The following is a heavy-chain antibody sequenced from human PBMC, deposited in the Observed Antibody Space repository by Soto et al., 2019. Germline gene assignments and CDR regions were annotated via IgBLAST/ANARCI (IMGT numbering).Heavy chain of an antibody. J-gene: IGHJ6*02. D-gene: IGHD3-10*01. Sequence: QVQLQESGPGLVKPSESLSLICSDSGGSIRSHNWGWIRLPPGKGLEWIGYIRDSGDTSYNPSLNSRVTMSLDTSTKEFYLKLTSVTAADTAVYYCVRQGFGALPGLVDVWGQGTTVTVSS. V-gene: IGHV4-59*08. CDR3: VRQGFGALPGLVDV. CDR1: GGSIRSHN. CDR2: IRDSGDT.